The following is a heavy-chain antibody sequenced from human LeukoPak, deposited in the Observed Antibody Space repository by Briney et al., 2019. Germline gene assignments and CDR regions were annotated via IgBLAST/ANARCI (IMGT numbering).Heavy chain of an antibody. V-gene: IGHV4-39*01. Sequence: SETLSLTCTVSGGSISSSSYYWGWIRQPPGKGLEWIGSIYYSGSAYYNPSLKSRVTISVDTSKNQFSLKLSSVTAADTAVYYCATRYSSGWYFFDYWGQGTLVTVSS. CDR3: ATRYSSGWYFFDY. D-gene: IGHD6-19*01. CDR2: IYYSGSA. CDR1: GGSISSSSYY. J-gene: IGHJ4*02.